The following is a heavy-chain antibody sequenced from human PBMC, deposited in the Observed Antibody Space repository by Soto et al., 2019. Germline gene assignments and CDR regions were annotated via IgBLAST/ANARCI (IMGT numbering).Heavy chain of an antibody. V-gene: IGHV3-30-3*01. CDR1: GFTFSRSA. CDR2: ISYDGNNI. Sequence: PGGSLRLSCAASGFTFSRSAVHWVRQAPGKGLEWVAIISYDGNNIFYADSVKGRFTISRDNSKNTLHLQMNSLKTEDTAMYYCATDLAARYYFDNWGQGTMVTVSS. CDR3: ATDLAARYYFDN. J-gene: IGHJ4*02. D-gene: IGHD6-13*01.